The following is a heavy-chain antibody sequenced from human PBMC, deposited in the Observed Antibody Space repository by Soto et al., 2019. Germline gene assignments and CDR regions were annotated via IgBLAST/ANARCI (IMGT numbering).Heavy chain of an antibody. J-gene: IGHJ4*02. CDR2: INAGNGNT. CDR1: GYTFTSYA. Sequence: ASVKVSCKASGYTFTSYAMYWVRQAPGQRLEWMGWINAGNGNTKYSQKFQGRVTITRDTSASTAYMELSSLRSEDTAVYYCARGFYDSRGYSSPFDYWGQGIVVTVSS. CDR3: ARGFYDSRGYSSPFDY. V-gene: IGHV1-3*01. D-gene: IGHD3-22*01.